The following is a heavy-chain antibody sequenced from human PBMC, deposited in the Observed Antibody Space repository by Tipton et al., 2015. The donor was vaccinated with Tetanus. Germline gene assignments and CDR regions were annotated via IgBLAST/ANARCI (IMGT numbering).Heavy chain of an antibody. CDR2: ISYDGSNK. CDR1: GFTFNNYA. CDR3: ARGPYHYGDYYFDY. V-gene: IGHV3-30-3*01. D-gene: IGHD4-17*01. Sequence: SLRLSCAASGFTFNNYAMHWVRQAPGKGLEWVAVISYDGSNKYDAESVKGRLTISRDNSNNTLYVQMGSLRAEDTAVYYCARGPYHYGDYYFDYWGRGTLVTVSS. J-gene: IGHJ4*02.